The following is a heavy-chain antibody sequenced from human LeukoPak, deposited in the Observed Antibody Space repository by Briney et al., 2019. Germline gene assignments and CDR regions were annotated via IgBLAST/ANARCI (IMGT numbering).Heavy chain of an antibody. CDR1: GFTFDDYA. J-gene: IGHJ3*02. CDR3: AKGQDTGAFDI. D-gene: IGHD5-18*01. Sequence: GRSLRLSCAASGFTFDDYAMHWVRQAPGKGLEWVSGIGWNSGSIGYADSVKGRFTISRDNAKNSLYLQMDSLRAEDMALYYCAKGQDTGAFDIWGQGTMVTVSS. CDR2: IGWNSGSI. V-gene: IGHV3-9*03.